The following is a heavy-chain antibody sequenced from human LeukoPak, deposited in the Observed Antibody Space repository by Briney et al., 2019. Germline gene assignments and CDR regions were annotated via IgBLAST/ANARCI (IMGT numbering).Heavy chain of an antibody. D-gene: IGHD1-26*01. CDR2: INPDGST. CDR3: VRALGGSDDY. V-gene: IGHV3-74*01. CDR1: GFIFRDHS. J-gene: IGHJ4*02. Sequence: GGSLRLSCAASGFIFRDHSMHWARQIPGKGLVWVSRINPDGSTNYADSVKGRFTIFRDNAKNTLYLQMRSLRVDDSSLYFCVRALGGSDDYWGQGTLVTVSS.